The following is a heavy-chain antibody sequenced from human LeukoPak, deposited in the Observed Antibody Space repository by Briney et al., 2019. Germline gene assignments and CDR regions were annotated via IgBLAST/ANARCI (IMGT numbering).Heavy chain of an antibody. V-gene: IGHV4-59*02. CDR3: AKSGGYGLIDY. CDR1: GGSVTDYY. J-gene: IGHJ4*01. Sequence: MSSETLSLTCTVSGGSVTDYYWSWIRQSPGKGLEWIGYIYYTGTSYNPSLKSRVTISADTSKNQFSLKLISVTAADTAVYYCAKSGGYGLIDYWGQGTLVTVSS. CDR2: IYYTGT. D-gene: IGHD6-25*01.